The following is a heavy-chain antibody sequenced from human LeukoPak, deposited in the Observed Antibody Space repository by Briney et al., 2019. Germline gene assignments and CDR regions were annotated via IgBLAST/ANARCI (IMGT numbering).Heavy chain of an antibody. J-gene: IGHJ4*02. CDR2: INPNSGGT. D-gene: IGHD1-26*01. V-gene: IGHV1-2*02. CDR3: VRDGGASGFDY. Sequence: GASVKVSCKASGYTFTGYYMHWVRQAPGQGLEWMGWINPNSGGTKYAQKFQGRVTMTRDTSTSTAYMELSRLRSDDTAVYYCVRDGGASGFDYWGQGTLVTVSS. CDR1: GYTFTGYY.